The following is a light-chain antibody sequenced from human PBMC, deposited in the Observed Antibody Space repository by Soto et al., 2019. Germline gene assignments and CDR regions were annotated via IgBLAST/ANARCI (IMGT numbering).Light chain of an antibody. V-gene: IGKV1-5*01. CDR2: DAS. CDR3: QQYNTSPWT. Sequence: DIQMTQSPSTLSASVGDRVTITCRASQSISDWLAWYQQKPGKAPNLLIFDASSLESGVPSRFSGSGSGTVFTLTINSLQHDDFATYYCQQYNTSPWTFGQGTKVEIK. J-gene: IGKJ1*01. CDR1: QSISDW.